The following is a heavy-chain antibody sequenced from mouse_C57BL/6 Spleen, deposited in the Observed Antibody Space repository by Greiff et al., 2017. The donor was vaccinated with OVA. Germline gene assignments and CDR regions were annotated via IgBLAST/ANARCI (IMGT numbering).Heavy chain of an antibody. CDR2: IYPGDGDT. D-gene: IGHD1-2*01. CDR1: GYAFSSSW. Sequence: QVQLQQSGPELVKPGASVKISCKASGYAFSSSWMNWVKQRPGKGLEWIGRIYPGDGDTNYNGKFKGKATLTADKSSSTAYMQLSSLTSEDSAVYFCARAYGKGYFDVWGTGTTVTVSS. J-gene: IGHJ1*03. CDR3: ARAYGKGYFDV. V-gene: IGHV1-82*01.